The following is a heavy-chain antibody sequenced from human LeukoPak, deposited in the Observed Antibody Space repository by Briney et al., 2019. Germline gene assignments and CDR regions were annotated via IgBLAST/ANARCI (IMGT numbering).Heavy chain of an antibody. CDR3: ARGGYGDYFDAFDI. Sequence: SETLSLTCAVYGGSFSGYYWSWIRQPPGKGLEWIGEINHSGSTNYNPSLKSRVTISVDTSKNQFSLKLSSVTATDTAVYYCARGGYGDYFDAFDIWGQGTMVTVSS. J-gene: IGHJ3*02. CDR2: INHSGST. V-gene: IGHV4-34*01. D-gene: IGHD4-17*01. CDR1: GGSFSGYY.